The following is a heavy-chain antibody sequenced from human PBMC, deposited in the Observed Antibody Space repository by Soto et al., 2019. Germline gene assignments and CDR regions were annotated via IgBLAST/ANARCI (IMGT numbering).Heavy chain of an antibody. V-gene: IGHV1-46*01. CDR3: AGALGWYYFDY. CDR2: INPSGGST. CDR1: GYTFTSYY. J-gene: IGHJ4*02. D-gene: IGHD6-19*01. Sequence: QVQLVQSGAEVKKPGASVKVSCKASGYTFTSYYMHWVRQAPGQGLEWMGIINPSGGSTSYAQKFQCRVTMTSDTSTSTVYMELRSLRSEDTAVYYCAGALGWYYFDYWGQGTLVTVSS.